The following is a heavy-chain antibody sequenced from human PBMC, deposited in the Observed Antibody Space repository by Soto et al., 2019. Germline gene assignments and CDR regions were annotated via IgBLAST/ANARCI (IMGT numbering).Heavy chain of an antibody. CDR1: GFTLSSYG. CDR2: ISYDGRNK. CDR3: AKGGIISARYFAF. J-gene: IGHJ4*02. V-gene: IGHV3-30*18. Sequence: QVQLVESGGGVVQPGSSLRLSCAASGFTLSSYGMHWVRQAPGKGLEWVAVISYDGRNKYYADSVKGRFTISRDNSKNTLYLEMNSLRAEDTAVYYCAKGGIISARYFAFWGQGTLATVSS. D-gene: IGHD1-26*01.